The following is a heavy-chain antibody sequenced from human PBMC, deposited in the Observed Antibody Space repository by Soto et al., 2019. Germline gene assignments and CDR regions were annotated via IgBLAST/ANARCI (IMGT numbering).Heavy chain of an antibody. CDR2: INGDGSGT. CDR3: ARGIFGSGTANDY. J-gene: IGHJ4*02. V-gene: IGHV3-74*01. Sequence: EVQLVESGGGLVQPGWSLRLSCAASGFTFSGSWMHWVRQAPGKGRIWVSRINGDGSGTSYADFVKGRFIIFRDNAKKTMFLQMTGLRAEDTAVYYCARGIFGSGTANDYWGQGTLVTVSS. CDR1: GFTFSGSW. D-gene: IGHD3-10*01.